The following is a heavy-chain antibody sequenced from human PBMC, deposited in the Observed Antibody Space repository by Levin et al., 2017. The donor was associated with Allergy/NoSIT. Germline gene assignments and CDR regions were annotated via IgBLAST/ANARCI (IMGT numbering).Heavy chain of an antibody. D-gene: IGHD5-18*01. CDR2: ISWSSHSL. CDR3: TKDIVRGYSLGSKFGVYGLDV. Sequence: AGGSLRLSCEASGFIFEDYAMHWVRQVPGKGLEWVAGISWSSHSLGYADSVKGRFTISRDNAKNSLYLQMYRLRFEDTALYYCTKDIVRGYSLGSKFGVYGLDVWGHGTAVTV. CDR1: GFIFEDYA. J-gene: IGHJ6*02. V-gene: IGHV3-9*01.